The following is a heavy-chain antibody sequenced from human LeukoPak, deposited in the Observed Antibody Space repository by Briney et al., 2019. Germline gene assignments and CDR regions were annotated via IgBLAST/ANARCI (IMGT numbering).Heavy chain of an antibody. D-gene: IGHD6-13*01. V-gene: IGHV3-48*04. CDR3: ARAYYRAAAEGFDY. Sequence: QPGGSLRLSCAASGFTFSNAWMSWVRQAPGKGLEWISYINSDSDTMYYADSVKGRFTISRDNAKNSLFLQMNSLRADDTAVYYCARAYYRAAAEGFDYWGQGTLVTVSS. J-gene: IGHJ4*02. CDR2: INSDSDTM. CDR1: GFTFSNAW.